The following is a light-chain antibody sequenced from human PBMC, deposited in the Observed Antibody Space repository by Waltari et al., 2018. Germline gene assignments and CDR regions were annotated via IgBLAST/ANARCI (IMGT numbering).Light chain of an antibody. J-gene: IGKJ2*01. Sequence: DIVMTQSPGSLAVSLGERATINCKSSQSVLYSSNNKNYLAWYQQKPGQPPKLLIYWASTRESGVPDRFSGSGSETDFTLTVSSLQAEDVAVYYCQQYYSTPTFGQGTKLEIK. V-gene: IGKV4-1*01. CDR1: QSVLYSSNNKNY. CDR3: QQYYSTPT. CDR2: WAS.